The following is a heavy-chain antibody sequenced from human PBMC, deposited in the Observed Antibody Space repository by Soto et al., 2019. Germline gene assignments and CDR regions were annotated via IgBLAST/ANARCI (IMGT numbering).Heavy chain of an antibody. CDR1: GGTFSSYA. D-gene: IGHD2-15*01. J-gene: IGHJ5*02. CDR2: IIPIFGTA. V-gene: IGHV1-69*13. CDR3: ATILGYCSGGSCNPFDP. Sequence: SVKVSCKASGGTFSSYAISWVRQAPGQGLEWMGGIIPIFGTANYAQKFQGRVTITADESTSTAYMELSSLRSEDTAVYYCATILGYCSGGSCNPFDPWGQGTLVTVSS.